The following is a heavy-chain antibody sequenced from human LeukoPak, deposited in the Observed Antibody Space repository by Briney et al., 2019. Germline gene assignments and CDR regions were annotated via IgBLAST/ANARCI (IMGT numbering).Heavy chain of an antibody. Sequence: GGSLRLSCAASGFTFNNYAMSWVRQAPGKGLEWVSAISGGGGSTYYAGSVKGRFTISRDNSKNTLYLQMNSLRAEDTAVYYCAKDGYGSGSSHPKNWFDPWGQGTLVTVSS. CDR2: ISGGGGST. V-gene: IGHV3-23*01. CDR1: GFTFNNYA. CDR3: AKDGYGSGSSHPKNWFDP. D-gene: IGHD3-10*01. J-gene: IGHJ5*02.